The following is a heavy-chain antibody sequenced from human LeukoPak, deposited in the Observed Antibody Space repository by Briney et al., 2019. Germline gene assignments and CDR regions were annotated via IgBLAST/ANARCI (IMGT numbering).Heavy chain of an antibody. CDR3: ARRXPXXXNXKXXWFDP. J-gene: IGHJ5*02. CDR2: IYPGDSDT. V-gene: IGHV5-51*01. Sequence: GESLKISCKGSGYSFTSYWIGWVRQLPGKGLEGMGIIYPGDSDTRYSPSFQGQVTISADKSISTAYLQWSSLKASDTAMYYCARRXPXXXNXKXXWFDPWGQGTLVTVSS. CDR1: GYSFTSYW.